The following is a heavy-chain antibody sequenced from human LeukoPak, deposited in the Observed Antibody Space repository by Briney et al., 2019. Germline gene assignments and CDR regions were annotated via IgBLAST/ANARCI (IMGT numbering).Heavy chain of an antibody. J-gene: IGHJ4*02. D-gene: IGHD3-16*02. CDR2: IKQDGSEK. Sequence: GGSLRLSCAASGFTFSSYWMSWVRQAPGKGLEWVAYIKQDGSEKYYVDSVKGRFTISRDNAKNSLYLQMNSLRAEDTAVYYCARDGHDYIWGSYLNWGQGTLVTVSS. CDR3: ARDGHDYIWGSYLN. CDR1: GFTFSSYW. V-gene: IGHV3-7*01.